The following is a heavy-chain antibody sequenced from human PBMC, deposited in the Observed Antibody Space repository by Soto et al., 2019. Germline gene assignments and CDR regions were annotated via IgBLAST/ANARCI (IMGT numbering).Heavy chain of an antibody. D-gene: IGHD3-22*01. CDR1: GFTFSSND. CDR2: IYSGGST. J-gene: IGHJ3*01. Sequence: EVQLVESGGGLIQPGGSLRLSCAASGFTFSSNDMNWVRQAPGKGLEWVSLIYSGGSTYYADSVKARFTISRDNSKNTLYLQISSRRAEDTAVYYCATRPLLPGAPWGQGTMVTVSS. CDR3: ATRPLLPGAP. V-gene: IGHV3-53*01.